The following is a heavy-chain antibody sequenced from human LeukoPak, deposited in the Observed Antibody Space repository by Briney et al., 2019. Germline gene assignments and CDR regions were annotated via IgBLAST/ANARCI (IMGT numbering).Heavy chain of an antibody. D-gene: IGHD4/OR15-4a*01. CDR1: GYSFTGHF. CDR3: ARDHDYGADY. J-gene: IGHJ4*02. V-gene: IGHV1-2*02. CDR2: IKPDNGVT. Sequence: ASLKVSCKTSGYSFTGHFLHWLRQAPGQGLEWMGWIKPDNGVTFYAQKFQGRFTMSRDMSMSTVCMDLSSLTSDDTATYYCARDHDYGADYWGQGTLVIV.